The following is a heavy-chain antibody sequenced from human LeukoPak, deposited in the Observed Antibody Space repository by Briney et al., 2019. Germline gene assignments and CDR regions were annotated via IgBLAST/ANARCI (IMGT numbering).Heavy chain of an antibody. D-gene: IGHD3-22*01. Sequence: SETLSLTCTVSGGSISSSSYYWGWIRQPPGKGLEWIGYIYHSGSTYYNPSLKSRVTISVDRSKNQFSLKLSSVTAADTAVYYCARGRSLITTGWFDPWGQGTLVTVSS. V-gene: IGHV4-39*07. CDR1: GGSISSSSYY. CDR2: IYHSGST. CDR3: ARGRSLITTGWFDP. J-gene: IGHJ5*02.